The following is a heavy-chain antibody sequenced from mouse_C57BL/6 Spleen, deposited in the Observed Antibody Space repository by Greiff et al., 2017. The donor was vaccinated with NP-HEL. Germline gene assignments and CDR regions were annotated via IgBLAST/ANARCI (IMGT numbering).Heavy chain of an antibody. CDR1: GFTFSSYA. CDR3: ARGYLWYVDV. CDR2: ISDGGSYT. D-gene: IGHD1-2*01. J-gene: IGHJ1*03. V-gene: IGHV5-4*03. Sequence: EVKVVESGGGLVKPGGSLKLSCAASGFTFSSYAMSWVRQTPEKRLEWVATISDGGSYTYYPDNVKGRFTISRDNAKNNLYLQMSHLKSEDTAMDYCARGYLWYVDVWGTGTTVTVSS.